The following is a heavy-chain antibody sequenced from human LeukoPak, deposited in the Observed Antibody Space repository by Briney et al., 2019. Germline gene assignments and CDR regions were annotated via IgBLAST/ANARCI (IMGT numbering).Heavy chain of an antibody. D-gene: IGHD3-10*01. Sequence: HPGGSLRLSCAASGFTFSRYAMSWVRQAPGKGLEWVSDVSGSGGSKYYADSVKGLITIARDKSKNTLYLQMNSLRAEDTAVYYCAKRMIRGVNHDAFDLWVQGTMVTVSS. CDR2: VSGSGGSK. CDR3: AKRMIRGVNHDAFDL. V-gene: IGHV3-23*01. CDR1: GFTFSRYA. J-gene: IGHJ3*01.